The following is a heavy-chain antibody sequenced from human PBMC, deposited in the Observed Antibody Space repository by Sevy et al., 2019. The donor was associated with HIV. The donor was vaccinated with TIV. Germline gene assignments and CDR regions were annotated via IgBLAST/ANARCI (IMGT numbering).Heavy chain of an antibody. J-gene: IGHJ6*02. CDR2: IYHSGST. D-gene: IGHD3-3*01. Sequence: SETLSLTCAVSGYSISSGYYWGWIRQPPGKGLEWIGSIYHSGSTYYNPSLKSRGTISVDTSKNQFSLKLSSVTAAATAVYYCARDPRDTIFGVVVTGYYGMDVWGPGTTVTVSS. V-gene: IGHV4-38-2*02. CDR3: ARDPRDTIFGVVVTGYYGMDV. CDR1: GYSISSGYY.